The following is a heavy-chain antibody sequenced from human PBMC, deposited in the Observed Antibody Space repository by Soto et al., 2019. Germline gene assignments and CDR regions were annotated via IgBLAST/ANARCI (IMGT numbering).Heavy chain of an antibody. V-gene: IGHV3-30*18. CDR3: AKGLYYGSGDYYFDY. CDR2: ISYDGSNK. CDR1: GFTFSSYG. Sequence: QVQLVESGGGVVQPGRSLRLSCAASGFTFSSYGMHWVRQAPGKGLEWVAVISYDGSNKYYADSVKGRFTISRDNSKNTLYLQMNSLRAEDTAVYYCAKGLYYGSGDYYFDYWGQGTLVTVSS. J-gene: IGHJ4*02. D-gene: IGHD3-10*01.